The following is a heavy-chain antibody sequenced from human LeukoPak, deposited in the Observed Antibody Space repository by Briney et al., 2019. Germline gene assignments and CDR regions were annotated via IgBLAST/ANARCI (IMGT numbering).Heavy chain of an antibody. V-gene: IGHV3-21*01. D-gene: IGHD3-22*01. CDR3: ARVSGYYGNYFDY. J-gene: IGHJ4*02. CDR2: ISSSSSYI. CDR1: GFTFSSYS. Sequence: GGSLRLSCAASGFTFSSYSMNWVRQAPGKGLEWVSSISSSSSYIYYADSVKGRFTISRDNAKNSLYLQMNSLRAEDTAVYYCARVSGYYGNYFDYWGQGTLVTVSS.